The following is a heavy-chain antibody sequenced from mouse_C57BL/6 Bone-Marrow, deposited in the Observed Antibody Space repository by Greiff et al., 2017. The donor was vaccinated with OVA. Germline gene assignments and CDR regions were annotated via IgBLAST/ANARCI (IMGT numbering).Heavy chain of an antibody. CDR1: GFTFSDFY. J-gene: IGHJ1*03. CDR2: SRNKANDYTT. V-gene: IGHV7-1*01. D-gene: IGHD2-4*01. Sequence: EVQRVESGGGLVQSGRSLRLSCATSGFTFSDFYMEWVRQAPGKGLEWIAASRNKANDYTTEYSASVKGRFIVSRDTSQSILYLQMNALRAEDTAIYYCARDGGDYDWYFDVWGTGTTVTVSS. CDR3: ARDGGDYDWYFDV.